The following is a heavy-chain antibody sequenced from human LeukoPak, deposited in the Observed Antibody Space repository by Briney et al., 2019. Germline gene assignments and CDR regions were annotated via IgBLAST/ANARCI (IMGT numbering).Heavy chain of an antibody. CDR2: MNPNSGGT. D-gene: IGHD3-10*01. V-gene: IGHV1-2*02. J-gene: IGHJ4*02. CDR1: GYTFTSYD. CDR3: ARNELN. Sequence: ASVKVSCKASGYTFTSYDINWVRQATGQGLEWMGWMNPNSGGTDYAQKFQGRVTMTRDTSISTAYMELTRLTSDDTAVYYCARNELNWGQGTLVTVSS.